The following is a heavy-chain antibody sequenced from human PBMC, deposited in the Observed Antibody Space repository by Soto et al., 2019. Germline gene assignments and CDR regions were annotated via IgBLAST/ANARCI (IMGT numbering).Heavy chain of an antibody. CDR2: ISAYNGNT. CDR1: GYTFTGYG. CDR3: ARCIVGATPTVFYYYGMDV. Sequence: QVQLVQSGAEVKKPGASVKVSCKASGYTFTGYGISWVRQAPGQGLEWMGWISAYNGNTNYAQKLRGRVTMTTDTTTSTAYMERRSLRSDDTAVYYCARCIVGATPTVFYYYGMDVWGQGTTVTVSS. D-gene: IGHD1-26*01. J-gene: IGHJ6*02. V-gene: IGHV1-18*01.